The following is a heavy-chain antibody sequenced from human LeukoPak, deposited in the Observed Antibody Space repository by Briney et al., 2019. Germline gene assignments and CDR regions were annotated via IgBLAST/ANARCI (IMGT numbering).Heavy chain of an antibody. J-gene: IGHJ4*02. D-gene: IGHD1-26*01. Sequence: GGSLRLSCAASGFTFSSYTMSWVRQAPGKGLEWVSGIGGTGGSTYYAASVKGRFAISRDNSKNTVYLQMSSLRADDTAVYYCANSGSYPFDYWGQGTLVTVSS. CDR3: ANSGSYPFDY. V-gene: IGHV3-23*01. CDR2: IGGTGGST. CDR1: GFTFSSYT.